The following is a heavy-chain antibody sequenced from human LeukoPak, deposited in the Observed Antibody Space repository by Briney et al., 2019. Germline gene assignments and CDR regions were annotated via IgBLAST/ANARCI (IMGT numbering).Heavy chain of an antibody. CDR3: ARFLGDYDYGMDV. CDR1: GFTFSSYS. CDR2: ISSSSSTI. V-gene: IGHV3-48*04. J-gene: IGHJ6*02. Sequence: GGSLRLSCAASGFTFSSYSMNWVRQAPGKGLEWVSYISSSSSTIYYADSVKGRFTISRDNAKNSLYLQMNSLRAEDTAVYYCARFLGDYDYGMDVWGQGTTVTVSS. D-gene: IGHD4-17*01.